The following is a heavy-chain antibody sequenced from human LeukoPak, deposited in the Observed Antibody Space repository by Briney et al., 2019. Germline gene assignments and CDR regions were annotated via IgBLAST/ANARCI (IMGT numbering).Heavy chain of an antibody. J-gene: IGHJ2*01. Sequence: SVKVSCKASGGTFSSYAISWVRQAPGQGLEWMGRIIPIFGTANYAQKFQGRVTITTDESTSTAYMEVRNLRSDDTAVYYCARRYFWYLDLWGRGTPATVSS. D-gene: IGHD1-1*01. V-gene: IGHV1-69*05. CDR1: GGTFSSYA. CDR3: ARRYFWYLDL. CDR2: IIPIFGTA.